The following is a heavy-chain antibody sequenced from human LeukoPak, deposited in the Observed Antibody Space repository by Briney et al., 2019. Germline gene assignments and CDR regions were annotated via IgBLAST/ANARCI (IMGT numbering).Heavy chain of an antibody. CDR2: ISGSGGST. Sequence: GGSLRLSCAASGFTFSSYAMSWVRQAPGKGLEWVSAISGSGGSTYYADSVKGRFTISRDNSKNTLYLQMNSLRAEDKAVYYCAKGQAIVVVTAIDSWGYWGQGTLVTVSS. CDR1: GFTFSSYA. J-gene: IGHJ4*02. CDR3: AKGQAIVVVTAIDSWGY. D-gene: IGHD2-21*02. V-gene: IGHV3-23*01.